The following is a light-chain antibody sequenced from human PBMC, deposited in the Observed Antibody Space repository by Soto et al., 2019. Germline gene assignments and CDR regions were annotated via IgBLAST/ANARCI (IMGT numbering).Light chain of an antibody. J-gene: IGKJ5*01. Sequence: DLQMTQFPSTLSGSLGDSVTITCRGSQTISSWLAWYQQKPGKAPKLLIYKAYTLKSGVPSRFRGSGSGTEFTLTINSLQAEDFAVYYCQQSSDWPPITCGQGTRLEIK. CDR2: KAY. V-gene: IGKV1-5*03. CDR3: QQSSDWPPIT. CDR1: QTISSW.